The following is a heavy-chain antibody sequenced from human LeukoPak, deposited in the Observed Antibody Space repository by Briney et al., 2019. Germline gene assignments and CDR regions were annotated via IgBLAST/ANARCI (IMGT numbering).Heavy chain of an antibody. Sequence: SETLSLTCAVYGGSFSGYYWSWIRQPPGKGLEWIGEINHSGSTNYNPSLKSRVTISVDTSKNQFSLKLSSVTAADTAVYYRARKRRGYCSSTSCYGGWFDPWGQGTLVTVSS. CDR3: ARKRRGYCSSTSCYGGWFDP. D-gene: IGHD2-2*01. V-gene: IGHV4-34*01. CDR1: GGSFSGYY. J-gene: IGHJ5*02. CDR2: INHSGST.